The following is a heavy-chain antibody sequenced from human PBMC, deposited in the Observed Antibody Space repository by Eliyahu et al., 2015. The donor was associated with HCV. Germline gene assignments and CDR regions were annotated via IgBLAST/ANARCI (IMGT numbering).Heavy chain of an antibody. CDR1: GFXFSSXA. V-gene: IGHV3-23*01. Sequence: EVQLLESGGGLVQPGGSXRLSCAASGFXFSSXAMRWVRQAPGKGLEWVSTISGSGGSTYYADSVKGRFTISRDNSKNTLYLQMNSLRAEDTAVYYCANGPYDFWSGYPYWGQGTLVTVSS. CDR3: ANGPYDFWSGYPY. D-gene: IGHD3-3*01. J-gene: IGHJ4*02. CDR2: ISGSGGST.